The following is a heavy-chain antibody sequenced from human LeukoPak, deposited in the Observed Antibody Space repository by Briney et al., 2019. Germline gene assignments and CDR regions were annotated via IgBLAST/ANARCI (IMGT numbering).Heavy chain of an antibody. J-gene: IGHJ4*02. CDR2: IWYDGSNK. Sequence: GRSLRLSCAASGFTFSSYGMHWVRQAPGEGLEWVAVIWYDGSNKYYADSVKGRFTISRDNSKNTLYLQMNSLRAEDTAVYYCARDSGSYYVEFDYWGQGTLVTVSS. CDR3: ARDSGSYYVEFDY. CDR1: GFTFSSYG. V-gene: IGHV3-33*01. D-gene: IGHD1-26*01.